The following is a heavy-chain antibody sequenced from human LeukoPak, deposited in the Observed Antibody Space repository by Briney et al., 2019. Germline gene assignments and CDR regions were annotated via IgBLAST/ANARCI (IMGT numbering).Heavy chain of an antibody. CDR2: ISSSSSTI. CDR1: GFTFSSYS. J-gene: IGHJ5*02. V-gene: IGHV3-48*01. CDR3: ARARSALRLGELSP. D-gene: IGHD3-16*02. Sequence: PGGSLRLSCAASGFTFSSYSMNWVRQAPGKGLEWVSYISSSSSTIYYADSVKSRFTISRDNAKNSLYLQMNSLRAEDTAVYYCARARSALRLGELSPWGQGTLVTVSS.